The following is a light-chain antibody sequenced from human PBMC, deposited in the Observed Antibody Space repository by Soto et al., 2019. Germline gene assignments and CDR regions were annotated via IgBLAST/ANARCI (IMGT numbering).Light chain of an antibody. CDR3: MQGTHWPPT. V-gene: IGKV2-30*01. CDR2: RVS. J-gene: IGKJ1*01. Sequence: DVVMTQSPLSLPVTPGQPASISCRSSQSLVYTDGNTYLNWFQQRPGQSPRRLIYRVSNRDSGVPDRLSGSGSGTDFTLKISRVEADDVGVYYCMQGTHWPPTFGQGTKVEIK. CDR1: QSLVYTDGNTY.